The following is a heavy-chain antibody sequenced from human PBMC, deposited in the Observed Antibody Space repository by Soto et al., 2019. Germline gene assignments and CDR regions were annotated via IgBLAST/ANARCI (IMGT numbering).Heavy chain of an antibody. V-gene: IGHV2-70*12. Sequence: SGPTLVNPTQTLTLTCTFSGFSLTTRGVGVGWIRQPPGQALEWLALIDWDDDKYYSTSLKTRLTISKDTSKNQVVLTMTNMDPVDTATYYCARSSPTLNYYYGMDVWGQGTTVTVSS. D-gene: IGHD3-9*01. CDR1: GFSLTTRGVG. CDR2: IDWDDDK. CDR3: ARSSPTLNYYYGMDV. J-gene: IGHJ6*02.